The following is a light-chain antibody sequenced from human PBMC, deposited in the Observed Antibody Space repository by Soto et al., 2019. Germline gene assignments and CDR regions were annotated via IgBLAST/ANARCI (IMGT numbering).Light chain of an antibody. CDR1: SSDDGAYDF. V-gene: IGLV2-14*03. CDR2: EVS. Sequence: QSVLAQPDSVSGSPGQSITISCTGTSSDDGAYDFVFWYQQHPDKASKLMIYEVSNLSSGFSYRFSGSKSVNTATLTISGLQAEDEADYYCSSYTTSSTRVFGTGTKVTVL. J-gene: IGLJ1*01. CDR3: SSYTTSSTRV.